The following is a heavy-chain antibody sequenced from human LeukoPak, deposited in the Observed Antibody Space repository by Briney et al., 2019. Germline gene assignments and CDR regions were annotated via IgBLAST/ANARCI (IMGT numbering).Heavy chain of an antibody. J-gene: IGHJ4*02. CDR2: FSESSGSA. V-gene: IGHV3-23*01. CDR3: ARDPSRSWWGYFDY. CDR1: GIIFSDYY. Sequence: PGGSLRLSCAASGIIFSDYYMSWIRQAPGKGLEWISTFSESSGSAHYADSVKGRFTISRDISKNTLYLQMNSLGAEDTAVYYCARDPSRSWWGYFDYWGQGALVTVSS. D-gene: IGHD6-13*01.